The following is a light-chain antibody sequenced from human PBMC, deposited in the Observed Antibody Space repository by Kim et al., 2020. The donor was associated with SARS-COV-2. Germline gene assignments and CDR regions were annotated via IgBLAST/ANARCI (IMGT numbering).Light chain of an antibody. CDR2: GAS. CDR1: QSVGSD. V-gene: IGKV3-15*01. Sequence: SPGERATRSCRASQSVGSDLAWYQHKPGQAPRLLIYGASTRATGIPARFSGSGSGTDFTLTISSLQSEDFGVYYCQQYNNWPPWTFGQGTKVDIK. J-gene: IGKJ1*01. CDR3: QQYNNWPPWT.